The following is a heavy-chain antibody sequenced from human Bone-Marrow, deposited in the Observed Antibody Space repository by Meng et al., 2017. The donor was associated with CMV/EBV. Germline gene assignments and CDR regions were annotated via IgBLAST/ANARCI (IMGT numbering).Heavy chain of an antibody. J-gene: IGHJ3*02. D-gene: IGHD3-10*01. CDR1: GFTVSSNY. V-gene: IGHV3-53*01. CDR2: IYSGGST. CDR3: ACGSGSYYNRAFDI. Sequence: GGSLRLSCAASGFTVSSNYMSWVRQAPGKGLEWVSVIYSGGSTYYADSVKGRFTISRDNAKNSLYLQMNSLRAEDTAVYYCACGSGSYYNRAFDIWGQGTMVTV.